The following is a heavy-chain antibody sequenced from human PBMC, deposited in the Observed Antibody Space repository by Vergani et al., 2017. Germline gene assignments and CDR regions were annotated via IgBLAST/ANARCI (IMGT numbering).Heavy chain of an antibody. CDR2: ISYDGSNK. D-gene: IGHD6-13*01. V-gene: IGHV3-30*18. Sequence: VQLVESGGGVVQPGRSLRLSCAASGFTFSSYGMHWVRQAPGKGLEWVAVISYDGSNKYYADSVKGRFTISRDNSKNTLYLQMNSLRAEDTAVYYCAKPTGYSSSPYYFDYWGQGTLVTVSS. CDR3: AKPTGYSSSPYYFDY. CDR1: GFTFSSYG. J-gene: IGHJ4*02.